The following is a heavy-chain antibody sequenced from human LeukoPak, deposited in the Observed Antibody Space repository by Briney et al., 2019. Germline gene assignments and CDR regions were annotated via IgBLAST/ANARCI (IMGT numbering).Heavy chain of an antibody. CDR2: IYHSGST. CDR1: GGSIISYY. J-gene: IGHJ3*02. CDR3: ARRPLVGYYDSSGYPDPPDPI. D-gene: IGHD3-22*01. V-gene: IGHV4-59*08. Sequence: PSETLSLTCTVSGGSIISYYWTWIRQPPGKGLEWIGYIYHSGSTKYNPSLKSRVTISVGTSKNQFSLKLSSVTAADTAVYYCARRPLVGYYDSSGYPDPPDPIWGQGTMVTVSS.